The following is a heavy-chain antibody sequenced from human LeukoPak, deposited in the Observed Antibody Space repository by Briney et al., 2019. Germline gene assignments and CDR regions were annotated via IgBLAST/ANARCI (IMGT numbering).Heavy chain of an antibody. D-gene: IGHD1-26*01. CDR1: GGPITEYY. V-gene: IGHV4-59*01. CDR2: ISHTGST. CDR3: ARDRGTTGYYYLDS. J-gene: IGHJ4*02. Sequence: PSETLSLTCSVSGGPITEYYWSWIRQPPGKGLEWIGYISHTGSTNYSPSLKSRVTMSVDASRNQFSLKLVSVTAADTAVYYCARDRGTTGYYYLDSWGQGILVTVSS.